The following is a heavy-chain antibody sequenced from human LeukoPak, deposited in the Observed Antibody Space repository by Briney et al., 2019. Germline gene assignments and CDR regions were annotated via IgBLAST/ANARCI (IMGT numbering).Heavy chain of an antibody. Sequence: PGGSLRLSCAASGFTFSRYSMNWVRQAPGKGLEWVSSISSSSSYIYYADSVKGRFTISRVNAKNSLYLQMNSLRAEDTAVYYCAREVVVPAAARHYYYYYYMDVWGKGTTVTVSS. CDR1: GFTFSRYS. CDR2: ISSSSSYI. J-gene: IGHJ6*03. CDR3: AREVVVPAAARHYYYYYYMDV. V-gene: IGHV3-21*01. D-gene: IGHD2-2*01.